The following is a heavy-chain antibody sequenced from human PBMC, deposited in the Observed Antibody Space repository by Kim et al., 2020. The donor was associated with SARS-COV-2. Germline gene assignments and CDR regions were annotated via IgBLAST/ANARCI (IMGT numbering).Heavy chain of an antibody. D-gene: IGHD1-26*01. CDR2: ISSSSSYI. CDR1: GFTFSSYS. J-gene: IGHJ6*02. CDR3: ARNLRGVSGSYYYYYYGMDV. V-gene: IGHV3-21*01. Sequence: GGSLRLSCAASGFTFSSYSMNWVRQAPGKGLEWVSSISSSSSYIYYADSVKGRFTISRDNAKNSLYLQMNSLRAEDTAVYYCARNLRGVSGSYYYYYYGMDVWGQGTTVTVSS.